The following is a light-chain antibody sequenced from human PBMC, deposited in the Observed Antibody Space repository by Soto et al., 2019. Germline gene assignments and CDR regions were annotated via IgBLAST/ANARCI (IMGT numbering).Light chain of an antibody. CDR2: YDS. J-gene: IGLJ3*02. CDR3: QVWYSGGADRV. CDR1: NIGSKS. V-gene: IGLV3-21*04. Sequence: SYVLTQPPPVSVAPGKTARITCGGNNIGSKSVHWYQQKPGQAPVLGIYYDSDRPSGIRERFSGSNSGHTATLTNSRVEAGDEAEYCCQVWYSGGADRVFRGGTKLTVL.